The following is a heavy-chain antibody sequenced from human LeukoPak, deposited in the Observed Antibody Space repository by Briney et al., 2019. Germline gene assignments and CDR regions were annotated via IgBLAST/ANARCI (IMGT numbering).Heavy chain of an antibody. Sequence: GGSLRLTCTTSQFTFRNYEVNWVRQAPGKGLEWISFTGSSTIQYADSVTGRFTISRDNAKNPLYLQMNSLRVEDTAVYYCASSKWFYFDSWGQGTLVTVSS. J-gene: IGHJ4*02. CDR1: QFTFRNYE. CDR2: TGSSTI. CDR3: ASSKWFYFDS. D-gene: IGHD3-22*01. V-gene: IGHV3-48*03.